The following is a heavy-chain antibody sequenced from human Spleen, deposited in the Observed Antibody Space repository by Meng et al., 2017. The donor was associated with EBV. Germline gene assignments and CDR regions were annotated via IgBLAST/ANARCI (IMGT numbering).Heavy chain of an antibody. D-gene: IGHD3-10*01. V-gene: IGHV4-61*01. CDR3: ARENPARGNWFDP. CDR1: GGSVSSTIYY. J-gene: IGHJ5*02. Sequence: HVNIKDAGPVLFNPSETLSLNCHASGGSVSSTIYYWSWLRHPPGKRLEWIGYVYYSGSTNYNPSLKSRVTISVDTSKNQFSLNLYSVTAADTAVYYCARENPARGNWFDPWGQGALVTVSS. CDR2: VYYSGST.